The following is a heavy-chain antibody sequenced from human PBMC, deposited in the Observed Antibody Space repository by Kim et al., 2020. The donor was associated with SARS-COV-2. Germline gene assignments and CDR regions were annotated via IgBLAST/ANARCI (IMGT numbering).Heavy chain of an antibody. CDR3: AISSAVAAAGTGVGDYYYYCGMDV. CDR1: GYSFTSYW. D-gene: IGHD6-13*01. CDR2: IYPGDSDT. J-gene: IGHJ6*02. Sequence: GESLKISCKGSGYSFTSYWIGWVRQMPGKGLEWMGIIYPGDSDTRYSPSFQGQVTISADKSISTAYLQWSSLKASDTAMYYCAISSAVAAAGTGVGDYYYYCGMDVWGQGTTVTVSS. V-gene: IGHV5-51*01.